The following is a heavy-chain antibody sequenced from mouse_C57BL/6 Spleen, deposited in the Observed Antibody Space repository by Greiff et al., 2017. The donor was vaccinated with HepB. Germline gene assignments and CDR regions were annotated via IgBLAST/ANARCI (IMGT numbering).Heavy chain of an antibody. V-gene: IGHV1-39*01. CDR3: ARGAYYSNYGYWYFDV. J-gene: IGHJ1*03. Sequence: EVQLQQSGPELVKPGASVKISCKASGYSFTDYNMNWVKQSNGKSLEWIGVINPNYGTTSYNQKFKGKATLTVDQSSSTAYMQLNSLTSEDSAVYYCARGAYYSNYGYWYFDVWGTGTTVTVSS. CDR1: GYSFTDYN. D-gene: IGHD2-5*01. CDR2: INPNYGTT.